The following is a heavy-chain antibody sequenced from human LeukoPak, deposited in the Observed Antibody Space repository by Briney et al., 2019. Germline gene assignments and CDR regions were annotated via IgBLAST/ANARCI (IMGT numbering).Heavy chain of an antibody. D-gene: IGHD6-19*01. Sequence: ASVKVSCKASGYTFTSYYMHWVRQAPGQGLEWMGIINPSGGSTSYAQKFQGRVTMTRDTSTSTVYMELSSLRSEDTAVYYCAIDSGRSGWYKAEYFQHWGQGTLVTVS. J-gene: IGHJ1*01. CDR2: INPSGGST. V-gene: IGHV1-46*01. CDR1: GYTFTSYY. CDR3: AIDSGRSGWYKAEYFQH.